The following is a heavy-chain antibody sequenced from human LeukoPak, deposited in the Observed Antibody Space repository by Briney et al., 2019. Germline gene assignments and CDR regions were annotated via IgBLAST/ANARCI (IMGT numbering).Heavy chain of an antibody. J-gene: IGHJ6*02. CDR3: AREEMIVVVNYYYYGMDV. CDR1: GYTFTGYY. CDR2: INPNSGGT. V-gene: IGHV1-2*02. D-gene: IGHD3-22*01. Sequence: ASVKVSCKASGYTFTGYYMRWVRQAPGQGLEWMGWINPNSGGTNYAQKFQGRVTMTRDTSISTAYMELSRLRSDDTAVYYCAREEMIVVVNYYYYGMDVWGQGTTVTVSS.